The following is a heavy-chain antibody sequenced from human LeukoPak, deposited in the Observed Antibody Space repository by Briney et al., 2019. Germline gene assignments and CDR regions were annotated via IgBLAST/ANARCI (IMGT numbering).Heavy chain of an antibody. CDR2: IRSKANNYAT. Sequence: GGSLRLSCAASGFTFSDSAMHWVRQASGKGLEWVGRIRSKANNYATAYAASVKGRFTISRDDSDNTAYLEMNSLETEDTAVYYCTGRYFDWLYWGQGTLVTVSS. CDR1: GFTFSDSA. J-gene: IGHJ4*02. CDR3: TGRYFDWLY. V-gene: IGHV3-73*01. D-gene: IGHD3-9*01.